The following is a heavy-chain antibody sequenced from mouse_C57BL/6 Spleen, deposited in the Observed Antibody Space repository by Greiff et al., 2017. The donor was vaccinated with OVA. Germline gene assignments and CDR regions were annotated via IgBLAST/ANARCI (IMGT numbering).Heavy chain of an antibody. CDR2: IDPETGGT. Sequence: LVESGAELVRPGASVTLSCKASGYTFTDYEMHWVKQTPVHGLEWIGAIDPETGGTAYNQKFKGKAILTADKSSSTAYMELRSLTSEDSAVYYCTRGDYGYDEGFAYWGQGTLVTVSA. D-gene: IGHD2-2*01. J-gene: IGHJ3*01. CDR3: TRGDYGYDEGFAY. V-gene: IGHV1-15*01. CDR1: GYTFTDYE.